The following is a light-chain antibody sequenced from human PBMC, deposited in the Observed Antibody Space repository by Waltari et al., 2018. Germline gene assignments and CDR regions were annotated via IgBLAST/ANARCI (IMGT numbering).Light chain of an antibody. CDR1: QSIGRW. CDR3: QQYDGYSS. J-gene: IGKJ2*01. Sequence: DLQMTQSPSTLSASVGDRVTITCRASQSIGRWLAWYQQKPGKAPKLLIYDASSLVSGVPSTFSGSGFGTEFSLTISSLQPDDFATYYCQQYDGYSSFGQGTKLEIK. V-gene: IGKV1-5*01. CDR2: DAS.